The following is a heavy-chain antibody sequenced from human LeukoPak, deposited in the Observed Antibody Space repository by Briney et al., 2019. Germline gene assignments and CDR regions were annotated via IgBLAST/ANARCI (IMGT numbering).Heavy chain of an antibody. Sequence: ASVKVSCKASGYTFTSYDINWVRQATGQGLEWIGWMYPDSGNTGYAQKFQGRVTMTRNTSISTAYMELSSLRSEDTAVYYCARAPIGRYCSGRSCYLNLYYFDYWGQGTLVTVSS. V-gene: IGHV1-8*01. J-gene: IGHJ4*02. D-gene: IGHD2-15*01. CDR1: GYTFTSYD. CDR2: MYPDSGNT. CDR3: ARAPIGRYCSGRSCYLNLYYFDY.